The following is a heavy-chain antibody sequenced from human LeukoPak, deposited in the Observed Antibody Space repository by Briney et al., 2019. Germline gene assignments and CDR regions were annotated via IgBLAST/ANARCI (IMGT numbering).Heavy chain of an antibody. D-gene: IGHD3-22*01. CDR2: ISGSGGST. Sequence: GGSLRLSCAASGFTFSSYAMSWVRQAPGKGLEWVSAISGSGGSTYYADSVKGRFTISRDNSKNTLYLQMNSLRAEDTAVYYCAEVFFLPQPYYYDSSGYYYQVYYFDYWGQGTLVTVSS. J-gene: IGHJ4*02. V-gene: IGHV3-23*01. CDR1: GFTFSSYA. CDR3: AEVFFLPQPYYYDSSGYYYQVYYFDY.